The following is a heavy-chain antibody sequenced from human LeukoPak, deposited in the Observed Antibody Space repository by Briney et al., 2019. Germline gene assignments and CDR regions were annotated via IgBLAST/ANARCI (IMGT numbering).Heavy chain of an antibody. Sequence: PGGSLRLSCTASAFTLSNYALSWVRQAPGKGLEWVSGISGSDTFYANSVKGRFTISRDNSKNTLYLQMNGLRADNTAIYYCATLYEIHSDYWGRGTLVTVSS. V-gene: IGHV3-23*01. CDR1: AFTLSNYA. J-gene: IGHJ4*02. D-gene: IGHD2/OR15-2a*01. CDR3: ATLYEIHSDY. CDR2: ISGSDT.